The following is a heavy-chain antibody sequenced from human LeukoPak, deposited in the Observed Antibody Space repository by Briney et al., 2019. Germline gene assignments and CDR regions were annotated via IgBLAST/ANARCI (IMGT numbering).Heavy chain of an antibody. CDR2: IYYSGST. D-gene: IGHD3-22*01. CDR3: ARVPWGNYYDSSGYHIDAFDI. J-gene: IGHJ3*02. Sequence: SETLSLTCTVSGGSISSYYWSWIRQPPGKGLEWIGYIYYSGSTNYNPSLKSRVTISVDTSKNQFSLKLSSVTAADTAVYYCARVPWGNYYDSSGYHIDAFDIWGQGTMVTVS. V-gene: IGHV4-59*01. CDR1: GGSISSYY.